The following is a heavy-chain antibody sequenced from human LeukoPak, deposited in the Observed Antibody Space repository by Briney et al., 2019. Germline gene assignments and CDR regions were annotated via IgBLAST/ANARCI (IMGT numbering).Heavy chain of an antibody. V-gene: IGHV4-30-4*01. CDR2: IYYSGST. CDR1: GGSISSGDYY. J-gene: IGHJ4*02. CDR3: ARVYYDWLLFYFDY. Sequence: SQTLSLTCTVSGGSISSGDYYWSWLRQPPGKGLEWIGYIYYSGSTYYNPSLKSRVTISVDTSKNQFSLKLSSVTAADTAVYYCARVYYDWLLFYFDYWGQGTLVTVSS. D-gene: IGHD3-9*01.